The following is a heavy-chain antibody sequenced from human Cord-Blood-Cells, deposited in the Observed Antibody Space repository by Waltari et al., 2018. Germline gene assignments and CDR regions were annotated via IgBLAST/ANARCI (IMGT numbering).Heavy chain of an antibody. CDR1: VFTFSSHS. Sequence: EVQLVETGGGLVKPGWSLRLSCAPSVFTFSSHSMTRVRQAPGEGLEWGSSISSSSSYIYYADSVKGRFTISRDNDKNSLYLQMNSLRAEDTAVYYCARDSGDYVWGSYRYFDYWGQGTLVTVSS. V-gene: IGHV3-21*01. D-gene: IGHD3-16*02. CDR2: ISSSSSYI. J-gene: IGHJ4*02. CDR3: ARDSGDYVWGSYRYFDY.